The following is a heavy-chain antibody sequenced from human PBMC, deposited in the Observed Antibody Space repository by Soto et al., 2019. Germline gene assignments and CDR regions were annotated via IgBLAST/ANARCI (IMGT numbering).Heavy chain of an antibody. J-gene: IGHJ4*02. CDR1: GVSISSVSISSNY. CDR3: ARIPYKSASFDY. Sequence: SETLSLTCTVSGVSISSVSISSNYWSWIRQPPGKGLEWIGSIQYNGNTNYSPSLKSRLTISIDTSKNQFSLHLSSVTAADTAVYYCARIPYKSASFDYWGQGTLVTVSS. V-gene: IGHV4-61*01. CDR2: IQYNGNT. D-gene: IGHD3-10*01.